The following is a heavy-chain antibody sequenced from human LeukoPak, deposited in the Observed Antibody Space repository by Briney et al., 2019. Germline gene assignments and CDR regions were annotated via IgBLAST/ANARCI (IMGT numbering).Heavy chain of an antibody. J-gene: IGHJ4*02. V-gene: IGHV1-69*13. D-gene: IGHD3-3*01. CDR2: IIPMSGTA. CDR1: GYTLTELS. Sequence: SVKVSCKVSGYTLTELSMHWVRQAPGQGLEWVGGIIPMSGTANYAQKFQGRVTITADESTSTAYMELSSLRSEDTAIYYCASPVKYYDTWSGYPPFDYWGQGTLVTVSS. CDR3: ASPVKYYDTWSGYPPFDY.